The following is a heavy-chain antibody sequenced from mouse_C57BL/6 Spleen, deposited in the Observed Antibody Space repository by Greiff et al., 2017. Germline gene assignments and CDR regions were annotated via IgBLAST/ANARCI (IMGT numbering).Heavy chain of an antibody. CDR3: ARSHYYGSSGAWFAY. J-gene: IGHJ3*01. CDR1: GYTFTSYW. CDR2: IDPSDSYT. D-gene: IGHD1-1*01. V-gene: IGHV1-69*01. Sequence: VQLQQPGAELVMPGASVKLSCKASGYTFTSYWMHWVKQRPGQGLEWIGEIDPSDSYTNYNQKFKGKSTLTVDKSSSTAYMQLSCLTSEDSAVYYCARSHYYGSSGAWFAYWGQGTLVTVSA.